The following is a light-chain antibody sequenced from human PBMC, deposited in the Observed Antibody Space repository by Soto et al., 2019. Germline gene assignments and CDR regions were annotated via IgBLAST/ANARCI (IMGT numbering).Light chain of an antibody. CDR1: QSVDSSY. V-gene: IGKV3-20*01. Sequence: EIVLTQSRDTLSLSPGERATLSCRASQSVDSSYLSWYQQKPGQAPRLLIYGASSRATGIPGRFSGSGSGTDFTLTISRLEPEDFAVYYCQQYGGSPLTFGGGTKVEI. CDR2: GAS. J-gene: IGKJ4*01. CDR3: QQYGGSPLT.